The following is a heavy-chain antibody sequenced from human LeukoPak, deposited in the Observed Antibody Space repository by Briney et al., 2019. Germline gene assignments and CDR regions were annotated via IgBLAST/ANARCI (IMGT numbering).Heavy chain of an antibody. CDR1: GFTFSSYS. D-gene: IGHD4-11*01. Sequence: GGSLRLSCAASGFTFSSYSMNWVRQAPGEGLEWVSSISSSSSYIYYADSVKGRFTISRDNAKNSLYLQMTSLRAEDTAVYYCARESGTVTTCADYWGQGTLVTVSS. J-gene: IGHJ4*02. V-gene: IGHV3-21*01. CDR2: ISSSSSYI. CDR3: ARESGTVTTCADY.